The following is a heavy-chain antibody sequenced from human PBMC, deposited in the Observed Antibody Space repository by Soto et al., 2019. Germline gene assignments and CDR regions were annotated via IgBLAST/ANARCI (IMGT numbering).Heavy chain of an antibody. D-gene: IGHD3-9*01. CDR3: AADGGYDILTGYPKNYYYYGMDV. V-gene: IGHV1-58*01. CDR2: IVVGSGNT. CDR1: GFTFTSSA. J-gene: IGHJ6*02. Sequence: ASVKVSCKASGFTFTSSAVQWVRQARGQRLEWIGWIVVGSGNTNYAQKFQERVAITRDMSTSTAYMELSSLRSEDTAAYYCAADGGYDILTGYPKNYYYYGMDVWGQGTTVTVSS.